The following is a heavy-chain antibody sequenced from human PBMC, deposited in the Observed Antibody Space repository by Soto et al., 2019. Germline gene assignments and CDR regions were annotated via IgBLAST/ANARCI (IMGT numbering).Heavy chain of an antibody. J-gene: IGHJ3*02. CDR1: GFTFSSYW. D-gene: IGHD7-27*01. V-gene: IGHV3-7*01. CDR3: ARIQTGDDAFDI. CDR2: IKQDGSEQ. Sequence: GGSLRLSCAASGFTFSSYWMSWVRQAPGKGLEWVANIKQDGSEQYNVDSVKGRFTISRENAKNSLYLQMNSLRAEDAAVYCCARIQTGDDAFDIWGQGTMVTVSS.